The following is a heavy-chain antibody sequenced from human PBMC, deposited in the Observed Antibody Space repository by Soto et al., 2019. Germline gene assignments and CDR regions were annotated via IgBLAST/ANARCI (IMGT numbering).Heavy chain of an antibody. Sequence: GALRLSCAASGFTFSSHAMSWVRQAPGKGLEWVSTLGFSGGTYYTDSVRGRFTISRDNSKNRLHLQMNSLRVDDTGIYYFSKDPHSSGYIDPFVIGGQGTMHTV. CDR1: GFTFSSHA. CDR2: LGFSGGT. CDR3: SKDPHSSGYIDPFVI. J-gene: IGHJ3*02. V-gene: IGHV3-23*01. D-gene: IGHD3-22*01.